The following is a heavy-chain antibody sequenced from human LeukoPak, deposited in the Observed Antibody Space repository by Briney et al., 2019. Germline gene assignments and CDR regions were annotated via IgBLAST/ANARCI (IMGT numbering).Heavy chain of an antibody. J-gene: IGHJ5*02. V-gene: IGHV4-30-4*01. CDR1: GGSISSGDYY. CDR2: IYYSGST. D-gene: IGHD3-3*01. Sequence: TPSQTLSLTCAVSGGSISSGDYYWSWIRQPPGKGLEWIGYIYYSGSTYYNPSLKSRVTISVDTSKNQFSLKLSSVTAADTAVYYCARARFLEWLHNNWFDPWGQGTLVTVSS. CDR3: ARARFLEWLHNNWFDP.